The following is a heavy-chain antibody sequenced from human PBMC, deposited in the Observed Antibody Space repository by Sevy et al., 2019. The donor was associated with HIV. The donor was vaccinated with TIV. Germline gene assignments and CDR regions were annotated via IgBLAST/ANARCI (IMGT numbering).Heavy chain of an antibody. D-gene: IGHD2-2*01. CDR2: ISGSGGST. Sequence: GGSLRLSCAASGFTFSSYAMSWVRQAPGKGLEWVSAISGSGGSTYYADSVKGRFTISRDNSKNTLYLQMNSLRAEDTAVYDCAKSGYCSSTSCPLDAFDIWGQGTMVTVSS. V-gene: IGHV3-23*01. CDR1: GFTFSSYA. J-gene: IGHJ3*02. CDR3: AKSGYCSSTSCPLDAFDI.